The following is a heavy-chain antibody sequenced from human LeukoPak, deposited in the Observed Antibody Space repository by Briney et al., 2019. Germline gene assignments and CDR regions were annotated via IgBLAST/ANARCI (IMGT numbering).Heavy chain of an antibody. Sequence: PGGSLRLSCAAPGFTFSSYWMHWVRQAPGKGLVWVSRINSDGSSTSYADSVKGRFTISRDNAKNTLYLQMNSLRAEDTAVYYCARDRQQLALDYWGQGTLVTVSS. D-gene: IGHD6-13*01. J-gene: IGHJ4*02. CDR3: ARDRQQLALDY. CDR2: INSDGSST. CDR1: GFTFSSYW. V-gene: IGHV3-74*01.